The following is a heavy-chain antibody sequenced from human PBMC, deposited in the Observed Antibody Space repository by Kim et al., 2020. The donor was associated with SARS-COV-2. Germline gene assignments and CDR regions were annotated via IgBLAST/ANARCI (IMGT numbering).Heavy chain of an antibody. V-gene: IGHV3-30*04. CDR1: GFTFSSYA. CDR2: ISYDGSNK. D-gene: IGHD3-10*01. J-gene: IGHJ4*02. CDR3: ARVHRQWFGELSYFDY. Sequence: GGSLRLSCAASGFTFSSYAMHWVRQAPGKGLEWVAVISYDGSNKYYADSVKGRFTISRDNSKNTLYLQMNSLRAEDTAVYYCARVHRQWFGELSYFDYWGQGTLVTVSS.